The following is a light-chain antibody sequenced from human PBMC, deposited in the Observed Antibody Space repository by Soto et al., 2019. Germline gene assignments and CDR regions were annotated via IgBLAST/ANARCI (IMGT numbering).Light chain of an antibody. CDR3: QQDNNWPPYT. CDR2: GAS. V-gene: IGKV3-15*01. J-gene: IGKJ2*01. CDR1: QSVSSN. Sequence: EIVMTQSPATLSVSPGERATLSCRASQSVSSNLAWYQQKPGQAPRLLIYGASTRATGIPAWFSGSGSGTEFTLAISSLQSEDFAVYYCQQDNNWPPYTFGQGTKLEIK.